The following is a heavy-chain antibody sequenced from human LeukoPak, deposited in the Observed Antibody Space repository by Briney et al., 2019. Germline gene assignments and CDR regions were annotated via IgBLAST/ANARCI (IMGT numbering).Heavy chain of an antibody. CDR2: INPNSGGT. Sequence: GASVKVSCKASGYTFTGYYMHWVRQAPGQGLEWMGWINPNSGGTNYAQKFQGRVTMTRDTSISTAYMELSRLRSDDTAVYYCARGTAMVRGVIITRFDYWGQGTLVTVSS. CDR3: ARGTAMVRGVIITRFDY. CDR1: GYTFTGYY. V-gene: IGHV1-2*02. J-gene: IGHJ4*02. D-gene: IGHD3-10*01.